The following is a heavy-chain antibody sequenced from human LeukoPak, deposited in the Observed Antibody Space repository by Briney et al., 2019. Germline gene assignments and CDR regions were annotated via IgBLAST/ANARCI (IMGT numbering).Heavy chain of an antibody. CDR3: ATSGGPLNWFDP. CDR1: GFRFNTYW. Sequence: PGGSLRLSCAASGFRFNTYWMSWVRQSPGKGLEWIGEINHSGSTNYNPSLKSRVTISIDTSKNQFSLKLSSVTAADTAVYYCATSGGPLNWFDPWGQGTLVTVSS. V-gene: IGHV4-34*08. CDR2: INHSGST. J-gene: IGHJ5*02.